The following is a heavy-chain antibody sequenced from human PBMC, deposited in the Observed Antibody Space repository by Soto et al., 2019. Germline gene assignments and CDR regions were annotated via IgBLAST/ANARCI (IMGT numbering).Heavy chain of an antibody. CDR3: ARDTGGSYDF. CDR2: TRNKANNYAA. J-gene: IGHJ4*02. V-gene: IGHV3-72*01. Sequence: PGGFLRLSCAASGVTFSDYYMDWVRQLPGMGLEWVGRTRNKANNYAAEYAPSVRGRFTISRHDSEDSMFLQLNSLKTEDTAVYYCARDTGGSYDFWGQGALVTVSS. D-gene: IGHD1-26*01. CDR1: GVTFSDYY.